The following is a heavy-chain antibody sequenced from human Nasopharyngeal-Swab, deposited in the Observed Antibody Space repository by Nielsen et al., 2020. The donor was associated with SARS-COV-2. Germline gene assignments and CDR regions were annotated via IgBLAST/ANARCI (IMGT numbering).Heavy chain of an antibody. Sequence: SETLSLTCTVSGGSITTYYWSWIRQLPGKGLEWIGYIYYSGSTKYNPSLKSRVTISVDTSKNQFSLKLNSVTAADTAVYYCAKQNSGYDYEDRYYYYYMDVWGKGTTVTVSS. CDR3: AKQNSGYDYEDRYYYYYMDV. V-gene: IGHV4-59*01. CDR2: IYYSGST. J-gene: IGHJ6*03. CDR1: GGSITTYY. D-gene: IGHD5-12*01.